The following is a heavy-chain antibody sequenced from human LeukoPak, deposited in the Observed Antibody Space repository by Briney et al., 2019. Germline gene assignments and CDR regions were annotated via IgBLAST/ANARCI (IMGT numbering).Heavy chain of an antibody. CDR1: GYTFTSYG. J-gene: IGHJ6*02. V-gene: IGHV1-18*01. CDR3: ARYDLWSGYYDLDYGMDV. Sequence: GASVKVSCKASGYTFTSYGISCVRQAPGQGLEWMGWISAYNGNTNYAQKLQGRVTMTTDTSTSTAYMELRSLRSDDTAVYYCARYDLWSGYYDLDYGMDVWGQGTTITVSS. D-gene: IGHD3-3*01. CDR2: ISAYNGNT.